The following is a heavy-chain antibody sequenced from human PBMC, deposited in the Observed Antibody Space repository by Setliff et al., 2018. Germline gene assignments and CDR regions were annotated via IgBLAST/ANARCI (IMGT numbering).Heavy chain of an antibody. Sequence: PSETLSLTCTVSGGSISSGDHYWSWIRQPAGKGLEWIGRIHASGGTNYNPSLKSRVTISVDTSKNQFSLKLTSVTAVDTAVYYCARSGDYGSGRLSPWGQGTLVTVSS. V-gene: IGHV4-61*02. CDR2: IHASGGT. CDR3: ARSGDYGSGRLSP. J-gene: IGHJ5*02. CDR1: GGSISSGDHY. D-gene: IGHD3-10*01.